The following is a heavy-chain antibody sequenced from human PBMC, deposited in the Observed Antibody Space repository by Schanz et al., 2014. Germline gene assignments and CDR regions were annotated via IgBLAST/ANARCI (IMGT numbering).Heavy chain of an antibody. CDR2: IIPILGIA. CDR1: GGTFNSYT. CDR3: ARGDGDSRADF. J-gene: IGHJ4*02. V-gene: IGHV1-69*02. D-gene: IGHD4-17*01. Sequence: QVQLVQSGAEVKKPGSSMKVSCKASGGTFNSYTINWVRQAPGQGLEWMGRIIPILGIANYAQKFQGRVTITADRSTSTAYMELSSLRSEDTAVYYCARGDGDSRADFWGQGTLVTVSS.